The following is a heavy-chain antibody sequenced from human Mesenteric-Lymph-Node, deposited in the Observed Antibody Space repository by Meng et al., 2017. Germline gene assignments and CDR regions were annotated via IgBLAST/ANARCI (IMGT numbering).Heavy chain of an antibody. CDR2: INHSGST. CDR1: GGSFSGYY. V-gene: IGHV4-34*01. CDR3: ARGYNHVWGSYRLTGGMDV. Sequence: SETLSLTCAVYGGSFSGYYWSWIRQPPGKGLEWIGEINHSGSTNYNPSLKSRVTISVDTSKNQFSLKLSSVTAADTAVYYCARGYNHVWGSYRLTGGMDVWGQGTTVTVSS. J-gene: IGHJ6*02. D-gene: IGHD3-16*02.